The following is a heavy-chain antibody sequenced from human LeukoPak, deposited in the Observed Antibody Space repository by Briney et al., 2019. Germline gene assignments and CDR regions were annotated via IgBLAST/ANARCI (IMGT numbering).Heavy chain of an antibody. CDR1: GYTFTSYD. CDR2: MNPNSGDT. V-gene: IGHV1-8*01. Sequence: ASVTVSFKASGYTFTSYDINWVRQATGQGREWMGWMNPNSGDTGYAQKFQGRVTMTRNTSISTAYMELSSLRSEDTAVYYCARRSLGIVGATTSVYYYYYMDVWGKGTTVTVSS. J-gene: IGHJ6*03. D-gene: IGHD1-26*01. CDR3: ARRSLGIVGATTSVYYYYYMDV.